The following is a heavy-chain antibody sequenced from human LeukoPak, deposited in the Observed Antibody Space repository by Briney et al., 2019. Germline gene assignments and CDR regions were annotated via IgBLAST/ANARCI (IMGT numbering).Heavy chain of an antibody. D-gene: IGHD1-20*01. CDR1: RFTFSNCG. J-gene: IGHJ4*02. CDR3: AKTGNYNWNGFDY. Sequence: QSGGSLRLSCAASRFTFSNCGMHWVRQAPGKGLEWVAIISYDGSNKYYADSVKGRFTISRDNSKNTLYLQMNSLRVEDSAVYYCAKTGNYNWNGFDYWGQGTLVTVSS. CDR2: ISYDGSNK. V-gene: IGHV3-30*18.